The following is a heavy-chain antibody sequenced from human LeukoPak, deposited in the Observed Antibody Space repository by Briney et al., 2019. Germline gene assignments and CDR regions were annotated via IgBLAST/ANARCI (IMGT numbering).Heavy chain of an antibody. V-gene: IGHV3-23*01. J-gene: IGHJ1*01. D-gene: IGHD2-15*01. CDR2: ISGSGGST. Sequence: PGGSLRLSCAASGFTFSSYAMHWVRQAPGKGREWVSAISGSGGSTYYADSVKGRFTISRDNSKNTLYLQMNSLRAEDTAVYYCAKGRVVVAAKYPLQHWGQGTLVTVSS. CDR3: AKGRVVVAAKYPLQH. CDR1: GFTFSSYA.